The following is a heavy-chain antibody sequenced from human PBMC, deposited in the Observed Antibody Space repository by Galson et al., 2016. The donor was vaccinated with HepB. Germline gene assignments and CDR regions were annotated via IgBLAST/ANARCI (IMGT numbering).Heavy chain of an antibody. D-gene: IGHD3-3*01. V-gene: IGHV5-51*01. CDR3: AGVFWPPHRDRYYYGMDV. CDR1: GYNFNIYW. J-gene: IGHJ6*02. Sequence: QSGAEVKQPGESLKTSCKTSGYNFNIYWIAWVRQMPGTGPEWMGIIHPGDSDTRYSPSFQGQATLSAAKSTSTAYLQWSSLKASDTAMFYCAGVFWPPHRDRYYYGMDVWGQGTTVTVSS. CDR2: IHPGDSDT.